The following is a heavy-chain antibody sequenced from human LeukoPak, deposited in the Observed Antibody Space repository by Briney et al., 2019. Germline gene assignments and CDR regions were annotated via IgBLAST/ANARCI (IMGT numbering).Heavy chain of an antibody. Sequence: ASVKVSCKASGYTFTSNGISWVRQAPGQGLEWMGWISTDTGNTNYAQKFQGRVTMTTDTSTKTAYMELRSLRFDDTAVYYCARDNAHALLIWGQGTMVTVSS. J-gene: IGHJ3*02. D-gene: IGHD2-2*01. CDR2: ISTDTGNT. CDR1: GYTFTSNG. CDR3: ARDNAHALLI. V-gene: IGHV1-18*01.